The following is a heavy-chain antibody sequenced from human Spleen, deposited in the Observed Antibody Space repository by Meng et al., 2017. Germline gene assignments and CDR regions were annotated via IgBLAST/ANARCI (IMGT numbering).Heavy chain of an antibody. CDR2: ISWNSGSI. D-gene: IGHD6-25*01. CDR3: ARGGQAYSSGWHKGDALDI. Sequence: SLKISCAASGFTFDDYAMHWVRQAPGKGLEWVSGISWNSGSIGYADSVKGRFTISRDNAKNSLYLQMNSLRTEDTAVYYCARGGQAYSSGWHKGDALDIWGQGTMVTVSS. J-gene: IGHJ3*02. CDR1: GFTFDDYA. V-gene: IGHV3-9*01.